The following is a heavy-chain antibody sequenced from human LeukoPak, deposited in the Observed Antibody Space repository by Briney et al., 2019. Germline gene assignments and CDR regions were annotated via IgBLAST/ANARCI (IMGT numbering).Heavy chain of an antibody. CDR1: GFTFDNYA. D-gene: IGHD3-10*01. CDR3: ARTYSYGAGTYSSFGY. Sequence: SGGSLRLSCAAFGFTFDNYALHWVRQAPGKGLEYVSGLSPNGDSTYYANSVKGRFTISRDNPQHTLFLQMGSPRVEDTAVYYCARTYSYGAGTYSSFGYWGQGTLVTVSP. CDR2: LSPNGDST. V-gene: IGHV3-64*01. J-gene: IGHJ4*02.